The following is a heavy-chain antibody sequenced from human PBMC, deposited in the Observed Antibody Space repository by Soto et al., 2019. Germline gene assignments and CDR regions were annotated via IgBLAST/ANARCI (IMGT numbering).Heavy chain of an antibody. J-gene: IGHJ6*02. D-gene: IGHD1-26*01. V-gene: IGHV4-59*01. CDR2: IYYSGST. Sequence: SETLSLTCTVSGGSISSYYWSWIRQPPGKGLEWIGYIYYSGSTNYNPSLKSRVTISVDTSKNQFSLKLSSVTAADTAVYYCARVLGAKRTTWGMDVWGQGTTVTVSS. CDR3: ARVLGAKRTTWGMDV. CDR1: GGSISSYY.